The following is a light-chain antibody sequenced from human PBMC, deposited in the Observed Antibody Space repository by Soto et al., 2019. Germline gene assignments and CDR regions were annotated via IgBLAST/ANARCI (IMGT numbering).Light chain of an antibody. V-gene: IGKV1-5*03. J-gene: IGKJ4*01. CDR3: QQYDKYPLT. CDR2: KAS. Sequence: DIQMTQSPSTLSGSVGDRVTLTCRASQSISVWLAWYQQKPGKAPKLLVHKASTLESGVPSRFSGSASGTEFTLTISSLQPDDFATYYCQQYDKYPLTFGGGTKVDIK. CDR1: QSISVW.